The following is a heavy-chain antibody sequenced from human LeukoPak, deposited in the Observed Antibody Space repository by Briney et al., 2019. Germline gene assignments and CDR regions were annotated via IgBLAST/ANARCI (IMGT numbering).Heavy chain of an antibody. CDR1: GYTFTGYY. D-gene: IGHD2-15*01. J-gene: IGHJ4*02. V-gene: IGHV1-2*06. CDR3: ARSSLAISRVVAAVSDY. CDR2: INPNSGGT. Sequence: ASVKVSCKASGYTFTGYYMHWVRQAPGQGLEWMGRINPNSGGTNYAQKFQGRVTMTRDTSASTAYMELSRLRSDDTAVYYCARSSLAISRVVAAVSDYWGQGTLVTVSS.